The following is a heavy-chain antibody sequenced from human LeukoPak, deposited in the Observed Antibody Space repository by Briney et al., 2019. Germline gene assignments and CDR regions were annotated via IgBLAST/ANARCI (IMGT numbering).Heavy chain of an antibody. CDR3: AELGITMIGGV. CDR1: GFTVSSNE. CDR2: ISGGST. J-gene: IGHJ6*04. V-gene: IGHV3-38-3*01. D-gene: IGHD3-10*02. Sequence: QPGGSLRLSCAASGFTVSSNEMSWVRQAPGKGLEWVSSISGGSTYYADSRKGRFTISRDNSKNTLYLQMNSLRAEDTAVYYCAELGITMIGGVWGKGTTVTISS.